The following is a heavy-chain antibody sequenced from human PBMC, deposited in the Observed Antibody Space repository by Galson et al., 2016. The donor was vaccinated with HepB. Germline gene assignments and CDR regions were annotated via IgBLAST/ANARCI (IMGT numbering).Heavy chain of an antibody. Sequence: ATRSLTSTVSGDPISGCLWSWLRPPAGKGLWCIGLIPTAGGTDYAPSLKSRVTMSGDTSKNQLSLELRCVTAADTAVYYCARMSGCGWYVGETGLDPWGQGTLVTVSS. J-gene: IGHJ5*02. CDR2: IPTAGGT. CDR3: ARMSGCGWYVGETGLDP. CDR1: GDPISGCL. V-gene: IGHV4-4*07. D-gene: IGHD6-19*01.